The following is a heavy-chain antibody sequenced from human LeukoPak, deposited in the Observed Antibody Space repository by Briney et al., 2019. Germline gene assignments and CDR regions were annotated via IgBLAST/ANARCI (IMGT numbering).Heavy chain of an antibody. J-gene: IGHJ3*02. Sequence: LSGGSLRLSCAASGLPFSSYAMSWVRQAPGKGLEWVSAISGSGGSTYYADSVKGRFTISRDNSKNTLYLQMNSLRAEDTAVYYCAKDGRITIFGVGFWDIWGQGTMVTVSS. CDR1: GLPFSSYA. CDR2: ISGSGGST. CDR3: AKDGRITIFGVGFWDI. D-gene: IGHD3-3*01. V-gene: IGHV3-23*01.